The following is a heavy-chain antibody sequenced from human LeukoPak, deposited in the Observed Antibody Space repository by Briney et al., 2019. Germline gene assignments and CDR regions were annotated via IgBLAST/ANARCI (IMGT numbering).Heavy chain of an antibody. CDR1: GYTFTDYY. D-gene: IGHD3-16*01. CDR3: ATVRGSGYFDY. V-gene: IGHV1-69-2*01. Sequence: ASVRVSCKASGYTFTDYYMHWVQQAPGKGREWMGRVDPEDGETKYAEKFQGRVTITADTSTDTAYMELSSLRSEDTAVYYCATVRGSGYFDYWGQGTLVTVSS. CDR2: VDPEDGET. J-gene: IGHJ4*02.